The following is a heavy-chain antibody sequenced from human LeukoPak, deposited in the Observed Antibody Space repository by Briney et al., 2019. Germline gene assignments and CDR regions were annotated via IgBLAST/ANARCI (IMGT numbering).Heavy chain of an antibody. CDR2: VSSDGSST. CDR3: VGAAADTTPRP. V-gene: IGHV3-74*01. J-gene: IGHJ4*02. Sequence: GGSLKLSCAASGFTLSNYWMHWVRQGQGNGLVWVSRVSSDGSSTAYADSVRGRFTISRDNAKNTLYLQMNSLRAEDTAVYYCVGAAADTTPRPWGQGTLVTVSS. D-gene: IGHD6-13*01. CDR1: GFTLSNYW.